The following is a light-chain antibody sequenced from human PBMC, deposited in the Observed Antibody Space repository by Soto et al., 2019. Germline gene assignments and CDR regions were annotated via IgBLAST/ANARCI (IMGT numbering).Light chain of an antibody. CDR2: EVN. CDR1: SSDVGGYDY. V-gene: IGLV2-14*01. Sequence: QSVLTQPASVSGSPGQSITVSCTGTSSDVGGYDYVSWYQQHPGKAPKLMIYEVNYRPSGVSDRFSGSKSGNTASLTISGLQAEDEADYYCSSYVTTSTAVFGTATKLTVL. J-gene: IGLJ1*01. CDR3: SSYVTTSTAV.